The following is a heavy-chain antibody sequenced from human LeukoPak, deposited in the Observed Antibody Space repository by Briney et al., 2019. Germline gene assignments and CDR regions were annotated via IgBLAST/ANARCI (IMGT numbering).Heavy chain of an antibody. V-gene: IGHV4-31*03. D-gene: IGHD4-17*01. CDR3: ARELDYGDYGGFDY. J-gene: IGHJ4*02. CDR1: GGSISSSSCH. Sequence: SETLSLTCTVSGGSISSSSCHWGWIRQHPGKGLEWIGYIYYSGSTYYNPSLKSRVTISVDTSKNQFSLKLSSVTAADTAVYYCARELDYGDYGGFDYWGQGTLVTVSS. CDR2: IYYSGST.